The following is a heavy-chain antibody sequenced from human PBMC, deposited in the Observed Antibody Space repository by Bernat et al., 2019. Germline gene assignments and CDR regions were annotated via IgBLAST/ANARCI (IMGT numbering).Heavy chain of an antibody. V-gene: IGHV3-7*01. D-gene: IGHD6-13*01. CDR2: IKQDGNEK. CDR1: GFTFSDYY. J-gene: IGHJ4*02. Sequence: VQLVESGGGLVKPGGSLRLSCAASGFTFSDYYMSWIRQAPGKGLEWVANIKQDGNEKYYVGSVKGRFTISRDNAKNSLYLQMNSLRAEDTAVYYCAKDRAAAGTVRLDYWGQGTLVTVSS. CDR3: AKDRAAAGTVRLDY.